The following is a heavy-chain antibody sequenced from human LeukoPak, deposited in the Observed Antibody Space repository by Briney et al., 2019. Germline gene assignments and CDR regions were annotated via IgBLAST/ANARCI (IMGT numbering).Heavy chain of an antibody. CDR3: ARDPPVEIPAARDPYYYYMDV. V-gene: IGHV4-4*07. CDR2: IYTSGST. J-gene: IGHJ6*03. Sequence: PSETLSLTCTVSGGSISSYDWSWIRQPAGKGLECIGRIYTSGSTNYNPSLKSRVTISVDKSKNQFSLKLSSVTAADTAVYYCARDPPVEIPAARDPYYYYMDVWGKGTTVSVSS. CDR1: GGSISSYD. D-gene: IGHD2-2*01.